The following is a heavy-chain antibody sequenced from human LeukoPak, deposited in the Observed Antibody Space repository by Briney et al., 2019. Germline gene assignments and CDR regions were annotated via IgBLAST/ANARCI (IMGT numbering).Heavy chain of an antibody. Sequence: GGSLRLSGAASGFTVSNNCMIWVRQPPGKGLEWVSVLYNAGSTYNADSVKGRFTISRHNSKNTVYLQMNNLRVEDTAMYFYARVDTTLSYRLDYWGQGTLVTVSS. V-gene: IGHV3-53*04. D-gene: IGHD1-1*01. CDR2: LYNAGST. CDR1: GFTVSNNC. J-gene: IGHJ4*02. CDR3: ARVDTTLSYRLDY.